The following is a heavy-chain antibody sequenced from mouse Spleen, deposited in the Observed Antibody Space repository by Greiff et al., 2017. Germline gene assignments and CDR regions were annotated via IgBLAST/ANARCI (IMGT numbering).Heavy chain of an antibody. CDR3: GRNPKRFITTVVEDGKDH. J-gene: IGHJ4*01. CDR2: ISSGGSYT. Sequence: EVKVEESGGGLVKPGGSLKLSCAASGFTFSSYAMSWVRQTPGKRLEWVATISSGGSYTYYPDSVKGRFTISKDNAKNTLYLQMSSLRSEDTAMYYWGRNPKRFITTVVEDGKDHWGQGTPGTGSP. D-gene: IGHD1-1*01. V-gene: IGHV5-9-1*01. CDR1: GFTFSSYA.